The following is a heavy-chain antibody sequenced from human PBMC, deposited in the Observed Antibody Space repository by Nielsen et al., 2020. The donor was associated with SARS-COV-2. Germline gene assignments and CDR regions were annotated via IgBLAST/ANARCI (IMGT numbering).Heavy chain of an antibody. D-gene: IGHD3-22*01. J-gene: IGHJ4*02. CDR3: TRDSHYYDSSGHAEFDY. V-gene: IGHV3-49*03. CDR1: GFTFGDYA. Sequence: GGSLRLSCTASGFTFGDYAMSWFRQAPGKGLEWVGFIRSKAYGGTTEYAASVKGRFTISRDDSKSIAYLQMNSLKTEDTAVYYCTRDSHYYDSSGHAEFDYWGQGTLVTVSS. CDR2: IRSKAYGGTT.